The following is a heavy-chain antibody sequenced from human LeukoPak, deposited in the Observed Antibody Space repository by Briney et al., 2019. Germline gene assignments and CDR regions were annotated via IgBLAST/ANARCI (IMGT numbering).Heavy chain of an antibody. CDR1: GGSISSYH. CDR3: ARDFADSSGYYYAFDI. Sequence: PSETLSLTCTVSGGSISSYHWSWIRQPPGKGLEWIGYIYYSGSTNYNPSLKSRVTILVDMSKNQFSLKLSSVTAADTAVHYCARDFADSSGYYYAFDIWGQGTMVTVSS. V-gene: IGHV4-59*01. J-gene: IGHJ3*02. D-gene: IGHD3-22*01. CDR2: IYYSGST.